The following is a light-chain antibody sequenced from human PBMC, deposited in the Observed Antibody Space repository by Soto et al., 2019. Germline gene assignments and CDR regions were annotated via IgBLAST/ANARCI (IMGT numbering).Light chain of an antibody. J-gene: IGKJ3*01. CDR2: AAS. Sequence: DIQMTQSPSSLSASVGDRVTITCRASQSISSYLNWYQQKPGKAPKLLIYAASSLQSGVPSRFSGSGSGTDFTLTISSLQPEDFAVYFCQQYGSSPFTFGPGTKVGIK. V-gene: IGKV1-39*01. CDR3: QQYGSSPFT. CDR1: QSISSY.